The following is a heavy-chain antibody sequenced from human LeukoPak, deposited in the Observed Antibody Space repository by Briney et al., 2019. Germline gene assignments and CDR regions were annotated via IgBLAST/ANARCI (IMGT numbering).Heavy chain of an antibody. Sequence: GASVKVSRKASGYTFTGYYMHWVRQAPGQGLEWMGWINPNSGGTNYAQKFQGRVTMTRDTSISTAYMELSRLRSDDTAVYYCARSKDFRRSTDPWGQGTLVTVSS. CDR1: GYTFTGYY. V-gene: IGHV1-2*02. CDR2: INPNSGGT. D-gene: IGHD3/OR15-3a*01. CDR3: ARSKDFRRSTDP. J-gene: IGHJ5*02.